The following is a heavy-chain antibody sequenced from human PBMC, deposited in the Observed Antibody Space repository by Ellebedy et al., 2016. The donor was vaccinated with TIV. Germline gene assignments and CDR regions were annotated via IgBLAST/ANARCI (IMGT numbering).Heavy chain of an antibody. CDR3: ARGWRVGATMRMYWFDP. CDR2: ITHRGST. V-gene: IGHV4-34*01. Sequence: MPSETLSLTCAVYGGSFGGYSWSWIRQPPGKGLEWIGEITHRGSTNYTPSLKSRGTLSVDTSKTQFSLKLSSVTAEDTAVYYCARGWRVGATMRMYWFDPWGQGTLVTVSS. J-gene: IGHJ5*02. D-gene: IGHD1-26*01. CDR1: GGSFGGYS.